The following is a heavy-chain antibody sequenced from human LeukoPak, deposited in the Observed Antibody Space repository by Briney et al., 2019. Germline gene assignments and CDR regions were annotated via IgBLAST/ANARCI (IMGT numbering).Heavy chain of an antibody. CDR2: INHSGST. D-gene: IGHD3-10*01. V-gene: IGHV4-34*01. CDR3: ARGPRTYYYGSGSYGDY. Sequence: SETLSLTCTLSGGSISSYYWSWIRQPPGKGLEWIGEINHSGSTNYNPSLKSRVTISVDTSKNQFSLKLSSVTAADTAVYYCARGPRTYYYGSGSYGDYWGQGTLVTVSS. CDR1: GGSISSYY. J-gene: IGHJ4*02.